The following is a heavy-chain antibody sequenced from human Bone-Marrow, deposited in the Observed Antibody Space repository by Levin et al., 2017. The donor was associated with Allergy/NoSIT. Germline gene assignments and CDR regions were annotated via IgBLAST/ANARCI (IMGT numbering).Heavy chain of an antibody. CDR3: ARIGTWFGELLLWVPPDY. CDR2: IYYSGST. CDR1: GGSISSGGYY. J-gene: IGHJ4*02. D-gene: IGHD3-10*01. V-gene: IGHV4-31*03. Sequence: SQTLSLTCTVSGGSISSGGYYWSWIRQHPGKGLEWIGYIYYSGSTYYNPSLKSRVTISVDTSKNQFSLKLSSVTAADTAVYYCARIGTWFGELLLWVPPDYWGQGTLVTVSS.